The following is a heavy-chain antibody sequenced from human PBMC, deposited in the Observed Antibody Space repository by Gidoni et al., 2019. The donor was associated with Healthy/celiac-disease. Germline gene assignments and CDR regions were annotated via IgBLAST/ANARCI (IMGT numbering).Heavy chain of an antibody. V-gene: IGHV3-33*01. Sequence: QVQLVESGGGVVQPGRFLRLSCAASGFTFGSYGMHWVRQAPGQGLGWGAVIRYDGSNKYYGDSVKGRFNINRDKYKNTLNLKMKSLSAEDTAVYYCARDTGTVTSDLFDYWGQGTLVTVSS. CDR3: ARDTGTVTSDLFDY. CDR1: GFTFGSYG. CDR2: IRYDGSNK. J-gene: IGHJ4*02. D-gene: IGHD4-17*01.